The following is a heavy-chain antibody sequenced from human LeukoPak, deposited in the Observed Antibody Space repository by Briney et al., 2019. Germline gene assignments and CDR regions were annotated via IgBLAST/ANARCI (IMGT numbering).Heavy chain of an antibody. Sequence: SETLSLTCTVSGGSISSYYWSWIRQPPGKGLEWIGYIYYSGSTNHNPSLKSRVTISVDTSKNQFSLKLSSVTAADTAVYYCARVGETLYWFDPWGQGTLVTVSS. J-gene: IGHJ5*02. D-gene: IGHD3-16*01. CDR3: ARVGETLYWFDP. CDR1: GGSISSYY. V-gene: IGHV4-59*01. CDR2: IYYSGST.